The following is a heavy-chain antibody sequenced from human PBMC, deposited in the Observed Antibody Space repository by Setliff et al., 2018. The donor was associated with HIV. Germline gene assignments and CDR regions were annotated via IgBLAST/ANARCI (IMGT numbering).Heavy chain of an antibody. CDR2: IYYGGST. J-gene: IGHJ3*01. V-gene: IGHV4-59*01. D-gene: IGHD2-15*01. CDR3: ARSIKAALRASAFDV. CDR1: GDSITTNY. Sequence: SETLSLTGTVSGDSITTNYWSWIRQSPGKGLEWSGSIYYGGSTNYNPSLKSRVTISLDTSRTQVFLNLTSVTAADTAVYYCARSIKAALRASAFDVWGQGTMVT.